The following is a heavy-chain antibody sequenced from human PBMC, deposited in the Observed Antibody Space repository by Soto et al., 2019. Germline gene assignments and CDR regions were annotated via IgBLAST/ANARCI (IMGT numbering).Heavy chain of an antibody. CDR2: IYPGDSDT. Sequence: GESLKISCKGSGYSFTSYWIGWVRQMPWKGLEWMGIIYPGDSDTRYSPSFQGQVTISADKSISTAYLQWSSLKASDTAMYYCARLRGTYYYDSSGSYDAFDIWGKGTMVTVSS. CDR1: GYSFTSYW. D-gene: IGHD3-22*01. J-gene: IGHJ3*02. V-gene: IGHV5-51*01. CDR3: ARLRGTYYYDSSGSYDAFDI.